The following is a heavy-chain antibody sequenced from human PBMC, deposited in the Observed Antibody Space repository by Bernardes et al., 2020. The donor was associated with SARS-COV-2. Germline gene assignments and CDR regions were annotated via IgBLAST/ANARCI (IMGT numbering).Heavy chain of an antibody. CDR3: ARGFYDSTSQP. Sequence: SETLSLTCAVYDGSFRGYYWSWIRQPPGKGLEWVGEINYSGRTNYNPTLNSRVSISIDTSKKQFSLRLSSVTAADTAVYYCARGFYDSTSQPCGQGTLVTVSS. V-gene: IGHV4-34*01. J-gene: IGHJ5*02. CDR2: INYSGRT. D-gene: IGHD3-22*01. CDR1: DGSFRGYY.